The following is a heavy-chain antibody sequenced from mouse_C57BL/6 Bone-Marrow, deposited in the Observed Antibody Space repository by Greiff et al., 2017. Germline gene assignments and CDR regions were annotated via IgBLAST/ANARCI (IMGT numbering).Heavy chain of an antibody. V-gene: IGHV1-81*01. CDR1: GYTFTSYG. D-gene: IGHD1-1*01. CDR3: ASPLGGSSPTGFAY. Sequence: QVQLQQPGAELARPGASVKLSCKASGYTFTSYGIRWVKQRTGQGLEWIGEIYPRSGNTYYNEKFKGKATLTADKSSSTAYMELRSLTSEDSAVFFCASPLGGSSPTGFAYWGQGTLVTVSA. J-gene: IGHJ3*01. CDR2: IYPRSGNT.